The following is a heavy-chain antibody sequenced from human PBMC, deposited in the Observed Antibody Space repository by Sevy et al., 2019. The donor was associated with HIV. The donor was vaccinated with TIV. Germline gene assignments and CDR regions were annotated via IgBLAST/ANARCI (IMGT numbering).Heavy chain of an antibody. D-gene: IGHD5-12*01. J-gene: IGHJ4*02. CDR1: GFTFSSYW. CDR2: INSDGSST. Sequence: GGSLRLSCAASGFTFSSYWMHWVRQAPWKGLVWVSRINSDGSSTSYADSVKGRFTISRDNAKNTLYLQMNSLRAEDTAVYYCARGGLKVATIVDYWGQGTLVTVSS. V-gene: IGHV3-74*01. CDR3: ARGGLKVATIVDY.